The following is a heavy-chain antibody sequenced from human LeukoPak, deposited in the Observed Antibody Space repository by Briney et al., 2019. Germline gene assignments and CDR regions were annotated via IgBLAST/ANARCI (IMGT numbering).Heavy chain of an antibody. D-gene: IGHD2-21*02. Sequence: GGSLRLSCAASGFTFSSYGMHWVRQAPGKGLEWVAFIRYDGSKKYYADSVKGRFTISRDNSKNTLYLQMYSLRDEDTAVYYCAKDCGDYGFDYWGQGTLVTVSS. CDR1: GFTFSSYG. CDR2: IRYDGSKK. V-gene: IGHV3-30*02. J-gene: IGHJ4*02. CDR3: AKDCGDYGFDY.